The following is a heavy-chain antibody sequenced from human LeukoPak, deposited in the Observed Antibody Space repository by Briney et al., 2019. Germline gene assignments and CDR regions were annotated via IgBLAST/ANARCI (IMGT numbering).Heavy chain of an antibody. D-gene: IGHD4-17*01. V-gene: IGHV1-8*02. Sequence: ASVKVSCKASGYTFSNNDINWVRQATGQGLEWMGWMNPKSGNRGFAQKFQGRVTMTRNTSITTAYMELSSLRSEDTAVYYCARDPLRARYYYYGMDVWGQGTTVTVSS. CDR2: MNPKSGNR. CDR3: ARDPLRARYYYYGMDV. CDR1: GYTFSNND. J-gene: IGHJ6*02.